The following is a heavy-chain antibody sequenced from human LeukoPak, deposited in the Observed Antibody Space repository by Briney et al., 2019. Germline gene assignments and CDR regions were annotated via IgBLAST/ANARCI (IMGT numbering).Heavy chain of an antibody. D-gene: IGHD2-2*01. CDR2: ILGDDGRT. V-gene: IGHV3-23*01. CDR3: AKLVLGYCSSTSCYASY. J-gene: IGHJ4*02. CDR1: GFTFNNYD. Sequence: GGSLRLSCAASGFTFNNYDMNWVRQAPGKGLEWVSGILGDDGRTYYADSVKGRLTISRDNSKNTLYLQMNSLRAEDTAVYYCAKLVLGYCSSTSCYASYWGQGTLVTVSS.